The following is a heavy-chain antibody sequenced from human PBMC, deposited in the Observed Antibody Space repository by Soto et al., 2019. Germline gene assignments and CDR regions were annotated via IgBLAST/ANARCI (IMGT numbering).Heavy chain of an antibody. Sequence: QVQLVQSGAEVKKPGASVKVSCKASGYTFTSYDINWVRQATGQGLEWMGWMNPNSGNTGYAQKFQGRVTMTRNTSISTAYMELTILRSEDKAVYYCATIGIVGHYVADYWGQGTLVTVSS. V-gene: IGHV1-8*01. CDR2: MNPNSGNT. CDR3: ATIGIVGHYVADY. D-gene: IGHD1-26*01. J-gene: IGHJ4*02. CDR1: GYTFTSYD.